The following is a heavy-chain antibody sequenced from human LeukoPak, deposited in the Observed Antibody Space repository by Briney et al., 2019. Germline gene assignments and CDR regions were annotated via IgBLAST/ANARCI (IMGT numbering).Heavy chain of an antibody. V-gene: IGHV3-9*01. CDR1: GFTFSSYA. D-gene: IGHD5-18*01. CDR2: ISWNGGDF. J-gene: IGHJ5*02. Sequence: SGGSLRLSCAASGFTFSSYAMHWVRQVPGQGLEWVAGISWNGGDFDYADSVKGRFTISRDNAKSSLYLQMNSLRAEDTALYYCVKVRGYSYGYFDLWGLGTLATVSS. CDR3: VKVRGYSYGYFDL.